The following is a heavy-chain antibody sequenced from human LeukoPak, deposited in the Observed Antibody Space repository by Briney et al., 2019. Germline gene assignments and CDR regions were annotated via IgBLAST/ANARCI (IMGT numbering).Heavy chain of an antibody. Sequence: PGGSLRLSCAASGFTFSSYSMNWVRQDPGKGLEWVSSISSSSSYIYYADSVKGRFTISRDNAKNSLYLQMNSLRAEDTAVYYCAMTYYDFWSGEKPQGAFDIWGQGTMVTVSS. V-gene: IGHV3-21*01. J-gene: IGHJ3*02. CDR1: GFTFSSYS. D-gene: IGHD3-3*01. CDR2: ISSSSSYI. CDR3: AMTYYDFWSGEKPQGAFDI.